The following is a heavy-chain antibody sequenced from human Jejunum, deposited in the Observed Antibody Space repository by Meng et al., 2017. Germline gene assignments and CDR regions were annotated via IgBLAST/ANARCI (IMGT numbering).Heavy chain of an antibody. D-gene: IGHD6-13*01. CDR2: IYAGGDT. Sequence: EVVRVGAGGGLAPPGGSLRLSCAASGVTVSRSYMTWVRQAPGKGLEWVSLIYAGGDTAYADSVKGRFTISRDNSKTTLYLQMNNLRAADTAVYYCAANRHPGILTPGGFDSWGQGTLVTVSS. V-gene: IGHV3-66*01. CDR3: AANRHPGILTPGGFDS. J-gene: IGHJ4*02. CDR1: GVTVSRSY.